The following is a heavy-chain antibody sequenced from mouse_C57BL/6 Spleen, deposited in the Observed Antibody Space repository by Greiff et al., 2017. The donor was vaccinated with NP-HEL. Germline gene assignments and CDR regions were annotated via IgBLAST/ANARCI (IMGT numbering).Heavy chain of an antibody. J-gene: IGHJ4*01. CDR3: TRGGYYEAMDY. D-gene: IGHD2-3*01. Sequence: EVQLQQSGAELVRPGASVKLSCTASGFNIKDDYMHWVKQRPEQGLEWIGWIDPENGDTEYASKFQGKATITADTSSNTAYLQLSSLTSEDTAVYYCTRGGYYEAMDYWGQGTSVTVSS. CDR2: IDPENGDT. V-gene: IGHV14-4*01. CDR1: GFNIKDDY.